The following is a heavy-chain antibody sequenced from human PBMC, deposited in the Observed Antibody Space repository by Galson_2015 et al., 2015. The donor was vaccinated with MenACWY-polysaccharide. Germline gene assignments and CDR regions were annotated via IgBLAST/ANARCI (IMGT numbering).Heavy chain of an antibody. D-gene: IGHD1-1*01. J-gene: IGHJ2*01. CDR2: IHATGST. V-gene: IGHV4-4*07. CDR1: PASISSSY. Sequence: ETLSLPCPVSPASISSSYWSWIRRSADKGLEYIGRIHATGSTAYNPSFRSRVAMSVDLPRNNFSLSLASVTASDTAIYYCARRSLDNWYFDLWGRGTLVIVSS. CDR3: ARRSLDNWYFDL.